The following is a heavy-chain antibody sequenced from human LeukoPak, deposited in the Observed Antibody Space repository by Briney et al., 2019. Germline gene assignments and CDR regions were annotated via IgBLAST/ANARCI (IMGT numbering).Heavy chain of an antibody. CDR2: ISAYNGNT. CDR1: GYTFTSYG. J-gene: IGHJ4*02. CDR3: ARDHAAGTSGDY. Sequence: TSLKVSCKASGYTFTSYGISWVRQAPGQGIEWMGWISAYNGNTNYAQKLQCRVTMTTDTSTSTGYMELRSLRSDDTAVYYCARDHAAGTSGDYWGQGTLVTVSS. V-gene: IGHV1-18*04. D-gene: IGHD6-13*01.